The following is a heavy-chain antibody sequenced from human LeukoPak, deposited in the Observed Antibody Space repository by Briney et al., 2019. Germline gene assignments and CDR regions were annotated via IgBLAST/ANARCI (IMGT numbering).Heavy chain of an antibody. D-gene: IGHD2-21*02. V-gene: IGHV3-43*02. CDR2: ISEDGGST. CDR1: GFTFDDYA. J-gene: IGHJ6*04. CDR3: AKDGPTYCGGDCYPTKYYYYYFRMAV. Sequence: GGSLRLSCAASGFTFDDYAMHWVRLAPGQGLEWVSLISEDGGSTYYADSVKGRFTIFRDNSNNSLYLQMNSLRTEDTALYYCAKDGPTYCGGDCYPTKYYYYYFRMAVWGEGTTVTVSS.